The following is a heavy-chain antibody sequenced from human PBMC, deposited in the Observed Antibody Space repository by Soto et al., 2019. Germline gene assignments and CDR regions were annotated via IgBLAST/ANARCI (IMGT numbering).Heavy chain of an antibody. CDR2: ISSSGRTS. CDR1: GFSLSGSD. J-gene: IGHJ5*02. D-gene: IGHD3-10*01. Sequence: GSRRLSFMGAGFSLSGSDMNLIRQAPGKGLEWISYISSSGRTSHSADSVRGRFTISRDNAKQSLFLQMEGMRANDTAVYYCATLKEGSLVGFRWFDPWGQGTLVTASS. V-gene: IGHV3-11*01. CDR3: ATLKEGSLVGFRWFDP.